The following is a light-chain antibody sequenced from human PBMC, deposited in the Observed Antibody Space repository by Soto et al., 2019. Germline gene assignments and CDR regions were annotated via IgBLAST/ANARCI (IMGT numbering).Light chain of an antibody. Sequence: QSPLTQPACVSGSPGQSISISCTGTSSDVGGYSHVSWYQQHPGKAPKVMIYDVSNRPSGVSSRFSGSKSGNTAFLTISGLQAEDEADFYCSAFTSRNTYVFGTGTKLTVL. CDR3: SAFTSRNTYV. CDR2: DVS. CDR1: SSDVGGYSH. V-gene: IGLV2-14*03. J-gene: IGLJ1*01.